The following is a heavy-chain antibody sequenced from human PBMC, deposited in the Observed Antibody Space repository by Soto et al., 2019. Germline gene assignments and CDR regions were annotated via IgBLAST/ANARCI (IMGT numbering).Heavy chain of an antibody. CDR3: ARVYCSGGSRYHLEY. CDR1: GFTFSSYW. Sequence: EVQLVESGGGLVQPGGSLRLSCAASGFTFSSYWMHWVRQAPGKGLVWVSRINSDGISTSYADSVKGRFTISRNNAKNTLYLQMNSLRAEATAVYYCARVYCSGGSRYHLEYWGPGTPVTVSS. J-gene: IGHJ4*02. D-gene: IGHD2-15*01. CDR2: INSDGIST. V-gene: IGHV3-74*01.